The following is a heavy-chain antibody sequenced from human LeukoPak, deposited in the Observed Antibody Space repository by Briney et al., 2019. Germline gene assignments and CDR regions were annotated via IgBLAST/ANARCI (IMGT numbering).Heavy chain of an antibody. V-gene: IGHV4-61*01. CDR2: SSNSGCT. J-gene: IGHJ4*02. D-gene: IGHD7-27*01. CDR1: GGSVSSGSHP. Sequence: PSGTLSLTCTVSGGSVSSGSHPWSWIRQPPGKGLQWIGYSSNSGCTNCNPSLKSRVTISVDTSKNQFSLKLTSVTAADTAVFYCARDNWGSLDYWGQGILVTVSS. CDR3: ARDNWGSLDY.